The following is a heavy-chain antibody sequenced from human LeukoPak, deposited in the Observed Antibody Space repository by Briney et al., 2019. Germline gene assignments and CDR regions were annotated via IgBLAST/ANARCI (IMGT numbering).Heavy chain of an antibody. Sequence: GASVSVSCKASGYSFSSYGIAWMRQAPGQGREWMGWISPYDGHTIYAQNLQGRVTMTIDPSASTAYMEVRNLRSDDTAVDYCGRDSDFSADSWGRGTLVIVSS. J-gene: IGHJ5*01. V-gene: IGHV1-18*01. D-gene: IGHD2-2*01. CDR1: GYSFSSYG. CDR2: ISPYDGHT. CDR3: GRDSDFSADS.